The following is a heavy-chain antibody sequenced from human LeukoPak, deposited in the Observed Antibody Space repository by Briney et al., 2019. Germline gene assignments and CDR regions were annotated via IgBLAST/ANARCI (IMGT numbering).Heavy chain of an antibody. V-gene: IGHV4-39*01. D-gene: IGHD6-19*01. CDR2: IYYSGNT. CDR1: GGSISSSNYF. CDR3: ARYRYSSGWPNWFDP. Sequence: SETLSLTCTVSGGSISSSNYFWAWLRQPPGKGLEWIGTIYYSGNTYYNPSLKRRVTLSVGTSKNQFSLRLSSVTGADTAVYYCARYRYSSGWPNWFDPWGQGTLVTVSS. J-gene: IGHJ5*02.